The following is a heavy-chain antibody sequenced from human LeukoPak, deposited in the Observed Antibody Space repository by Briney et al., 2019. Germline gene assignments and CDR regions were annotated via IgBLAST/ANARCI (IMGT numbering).Heavy chain of an antibody. CDR2: LYPGDSDT. Sequence: GESLKISFKASGYIFKSYWIGWVRQMPGKGLEWMAILYPGDSDTKYSPSLQGPVTFSADKSISTAYLQWDSLRASDTAIYYCARLKGGYYGAGTSYGMDLWGQGTTVTVSS. J-gene: IGHJ6*02. CDR3: ARLKGGYYGAGTSYGMDL. V-gene: IGHV5-51*01. CDR1: GYIFKSYW. D-gene: IGHD3-10*01.